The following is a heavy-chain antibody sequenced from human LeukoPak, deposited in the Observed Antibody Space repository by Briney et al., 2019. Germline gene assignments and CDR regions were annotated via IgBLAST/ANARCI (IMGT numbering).Heavy chain of an antibody. V-gene: IGHV4-59*01. CDR3: AREYCSSTSRYHWFDP. J-gene: IGHJ5*02. Sequence: SETLSLTCTVSGGSISSYYWSWIRQPPGKGLEWIGYIYYSGSTNYNPSLKSRVTISVDTSKNQFSLKLSPVTAADTAVYYCAREYCSSTSRYHWFDPWGQGTLVTVSS. D-gene: IGHD2-2*01. CDR2: IYYSGST. CDR1: GGSISSYY.